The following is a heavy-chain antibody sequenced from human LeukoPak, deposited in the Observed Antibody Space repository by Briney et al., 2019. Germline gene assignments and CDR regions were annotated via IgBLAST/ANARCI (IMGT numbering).Heavy chain of an antibody. J-gene: IGHJ3*02. CDR1: GGSISNYY. CDR3: ARVRNHPDAFDI. V-gene: IGHV4-59*01. Sequence: SETLSLTCTVSGGSISNYYWAWIRQPPGKGLEWIGYIYDTGSTKYNPSLKSRLTISLHTSRNQFSLNLSSLTAADTAIYYCARVRNHPDAFDIWGQGTMVTVSS. CDR2: IYDTGST.